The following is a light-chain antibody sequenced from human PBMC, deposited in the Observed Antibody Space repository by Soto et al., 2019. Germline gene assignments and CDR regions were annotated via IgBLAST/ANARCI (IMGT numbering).Light chain of an antibody. CDR3: TSYTSFDTPYV. V-gene: IGLV2-14*01. CDR2: EVS. J-gene: IGLJ1*01. Sequence: QAVVTQPASVSGSPGQSITISCTGTSSDIGGYNYVSWYQHHPGKAPKLMIFEVSNRPSGVSDRFSGSKSGNTASLTISGLRAEDEADYYCTSYTSFDTPYVFGTGTKLTVL. CDR1: SSDIGGYNY.